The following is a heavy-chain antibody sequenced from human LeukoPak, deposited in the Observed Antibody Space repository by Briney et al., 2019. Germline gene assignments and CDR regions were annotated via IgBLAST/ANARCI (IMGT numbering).Heavy chain of an antibody. CDR2: IYHSGMT. Sequence: SETLSLTCAVSGGSISSPNWWSWVRQPPGKGLEWIGEIYHSGMTNYKTSLKSRVTISVDESKNQFSLKLSSVTAADTAVYYCARKNVVVVAATLLNYFDYWGQGTLVTVSS. CDR3: ARKNVVVVAATLLNYFDY. CDR1: GGSISSPNW. D-gene: IGHD2-15*01. V-gene: IGHV4-4*02. J-gene: IGHJ4*02.